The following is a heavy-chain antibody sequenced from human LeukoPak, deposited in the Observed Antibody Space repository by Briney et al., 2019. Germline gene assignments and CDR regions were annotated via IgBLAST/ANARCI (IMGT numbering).Heavy chain of an antibody. D-gene: IGHD2-21*02. Sequence: SETLSLTCTVSGGSISSHYWSWIRQPPGKGLEWIGYIYYSGSTNYNPSLKSRVTISVDTSKNQFSLKLSSVTAADPAVYYCARDLVVTGWFDPWGQGTLVTVSS. J-gene: IGHJ5*02. V-gene: IGHV4-59*11. CDR2: IYYSGST. CDR3: ARDLVVTGWFDP. CDR1: GGSISSHY.